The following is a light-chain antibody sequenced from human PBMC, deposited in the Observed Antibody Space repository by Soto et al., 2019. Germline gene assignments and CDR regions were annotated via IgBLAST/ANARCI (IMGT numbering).Light chain of an antibody. CDR1: QSVSSSY. CDR2: GAS. J-gene: IGKJ1*01. Sequence: EIVLTQSPGTLSLSPGEIATLSCRASQSVSSSYLAWYQQKPGQAPRLLIYGASSRATGIPDRFSGSGSGTDFTLTISRLEPEDFAVYYCQQYGCSSCTFGQGTKVEIK. V-gene: IGKV3-20*01. CDR3: QQYGCSSCT.